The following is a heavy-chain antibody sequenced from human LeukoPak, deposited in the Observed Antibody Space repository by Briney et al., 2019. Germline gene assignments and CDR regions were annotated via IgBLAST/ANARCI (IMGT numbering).Heavy chain of an antibody. D-gene: IGHD5-18*01. CDR1: GFTFSIYA. V-gene: IGHV3-23*01. CDR3: AKDLRTRYSYGRGNWFDP. J-gene: IGHJ5*02. CDR2: ISGSGGST. Sequence: GGSLRLSCAASGFTFSIYAMSGARQAPGKGLEWVSAISGSGGSTYYADSVKGRFTISRDNSKNTLYLQMNSLRAEDTAVYYCAKDLRTRYSYGRGNWFDPWGQGTLVTVSS.